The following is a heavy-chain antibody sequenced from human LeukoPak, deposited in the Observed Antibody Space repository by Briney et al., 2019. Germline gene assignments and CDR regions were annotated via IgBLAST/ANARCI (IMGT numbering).Heavy chain of an antibody. V-gene: IGHV3-33*01. D-gene: IGHD5-18*01. CDR1: GFSFSTSG. CDR2: IWYGGGNK. CDR3: ARDKGYSYVSPGDAFDI. Sequence: GGSLRLSCAASGFSFSTSGMHWVRQAPGKGLEWVALIWYGGGNKFYADSVKGRFTISRDNSKNTLYLQMNSLRAEDTAVYYCARDKGYSYVSPGDAFDIWGQGTMVTVSS. J-gene: IGHJ3*02.